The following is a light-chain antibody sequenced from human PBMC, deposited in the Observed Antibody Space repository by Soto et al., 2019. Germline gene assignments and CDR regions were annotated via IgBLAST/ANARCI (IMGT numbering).Light chain of an antibody. CDR1: SSNIGSNY. Sequence: QSVLTQPPSASGTPGQRVTISCSGSSSNIGSNYVYWYQQLPGTAPKLLIYRNNQRPSGVPDRFSGSKSGTSASLAISGLRSEDEADYYCAAWDDSLSGRGVFDGGTQLTVL. V-gene: IGLV1-47*01. CDR3: AAWDDSLSGRGV. CDR2: RNN. J-gene: IGLJ3*02.